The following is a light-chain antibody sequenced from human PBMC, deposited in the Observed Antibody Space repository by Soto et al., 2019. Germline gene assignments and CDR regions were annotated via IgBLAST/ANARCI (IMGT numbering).Light chain of an antibody. CDR3: ATWDSSLSAVV. CDR2: DNY. Sequence: QSVLTQPPSVSATPGQKVTISCSGSGSNIGNNYVSWYQQFPGTAPKLLIYDNYWRPSGIPDRFSASKSGTSATLGITGLQTGDEADYYCATWDSSLSAVVVGGGTKLTVL. CDR1: GSNIGNNY. V-gene: IGLV1-51*01. J-gene: IGLJ2*01.